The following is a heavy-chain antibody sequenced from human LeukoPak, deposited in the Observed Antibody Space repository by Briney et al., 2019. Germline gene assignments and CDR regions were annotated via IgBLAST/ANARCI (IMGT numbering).Heavy chain of an antibody. J-gene: IGHJ4*02. CDR1: GFTFSSYD. CDR3: ARDRYGDYDN. Sequence: GGSLRLSCAASGFTFSSYDMNWVRQAPGKGLEWVSYISSSGSTIYYADSVKGRFTISRDNAKNSLYLQMNSLRAEDTAVYYCARDRYGDYDNRGQGTLVTVSS. D-gene: IGHD4-17*01. CDR2: ISSSGSTI. V-gene: IGHV3-48*03.